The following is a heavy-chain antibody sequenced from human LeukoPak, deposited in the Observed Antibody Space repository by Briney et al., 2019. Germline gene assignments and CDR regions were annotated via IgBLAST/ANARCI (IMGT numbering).Heavy chain of an antibody. D-gene: IGHD6-19*01. CDR3: ARNMAVAGSDY. CDR1: GYTFTDYY. CDR2: INPNSGGT. V-gene: IGHV1-2*02. J-gene: IGHJ4*02. Sequence: GASVKVSCKASGYTFTDYYIHWGRQAPGQGLEWMGWINPNSGGTNYAQNFQGRVTMTRDTSISTAYMELSRLRYDDTAIYYCARNMAVAGSDYWGQGTLVTVSS.